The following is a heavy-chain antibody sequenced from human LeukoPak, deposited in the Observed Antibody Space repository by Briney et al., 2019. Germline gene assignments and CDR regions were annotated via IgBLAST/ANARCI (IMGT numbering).Heavy chain of an antibody. Sequence: GESLKISCKGFGYTCTNYWIGWVRQMPGKGLEWMGIIYPGDSDTEYSPSFQGQVTISADKSISTAYLQWSSLKASDTAIYYCARLDRGQQLPGEGFDYWGQGTLVTVSS. CDR2: IYPGDSDT. CDR3: ARLDRGQQLPGEGFDY. V-gene: IGHV5-51*01. D-gene: IGHD6-13*01. J-gene: IGHJ4*02. CDR1: GYTCTNYW.